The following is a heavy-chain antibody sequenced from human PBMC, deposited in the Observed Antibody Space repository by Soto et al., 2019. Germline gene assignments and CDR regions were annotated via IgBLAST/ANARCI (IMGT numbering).Heavy chain of an antibody. CDR1: GGSISSSNW. D-gene: IGHD1-26*01. CDR2: IYHSGST. J-gene: IGHJ4*02. V-gene: IGHV4-4*02. Sequence: PSETLSLTCTGSGGSISSSNWWSWVRQPPGKGLEWIGEIYHSGSTNYNPSLKSRVTISVDKSKNQFSLKLSSVTAADTAVYYWARGGIVGATYPKYFDYWGQGTLVTVSS. CDR3: ARGGIVGATYPKYFDY.